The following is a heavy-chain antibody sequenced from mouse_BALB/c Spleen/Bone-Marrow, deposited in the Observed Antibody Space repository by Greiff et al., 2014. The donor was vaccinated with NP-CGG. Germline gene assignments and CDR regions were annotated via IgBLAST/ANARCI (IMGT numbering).Heavy chain of an antibody. CDR2: IYPYNGGT. V-gene: IGHV1S29*02. Sequence: EVQLVESGPELVKPGASVKISCKASGYTFTDYNMHWVKQSHGKSLEWIGYIYPYNGGTVYKQKFKSKAALTVGNSSSTANMELRSLTSEDSAVYYCARGAAYGYYLGLAYWGQGTLVTVSA. D-gene: IGHD2-3*01. CDR1: GYTFTDYN. CDR3: ARGAAYGYYLGLAY. J-gene: IGHJ3*01.